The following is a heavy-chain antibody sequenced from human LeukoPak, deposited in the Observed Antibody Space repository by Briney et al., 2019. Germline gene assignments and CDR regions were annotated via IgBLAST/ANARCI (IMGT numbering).Heavy chain of an antibody. CDR3: AKDITMVRGVDY. J-gene: IGHJ4*02. CDR2: ISYDGSNK. CDR1: GFTFSSYA. V-gene: IGHV3-30-3*01. Sequence: GGSLRLSCAASGFTFSSYAMHWVRQAPGKGLEWVAVISYDGSNKYYADSVKGRFTISRDNSKNTLYLQMNSLRAEDTAVYYCAKDITMVRGVDYWGQGTLVTVSS. D-gene: IGHD3-10*01.